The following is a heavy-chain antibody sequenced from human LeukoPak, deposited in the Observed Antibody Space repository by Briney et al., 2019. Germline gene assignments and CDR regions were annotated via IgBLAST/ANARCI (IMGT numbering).Heavy chain of an antibody. V-gene: IGHV3-74*01. J-gene: IGHJ6*02. CDR1: GFTFSSEW. CDR2: INSDGSST. CDR3: AREGAAMDV. Sequence: QPGGSLLLSCAASGFTFSSEWMHWGRQAPGKGLLWVSRINSDGSSTTYADSVKGRFTISRDNAKNTLYLQMSSLRAEDTAVYHCAREGAAMDVWGQGTMVTVSS. D-gene: IGHD1-26*01.